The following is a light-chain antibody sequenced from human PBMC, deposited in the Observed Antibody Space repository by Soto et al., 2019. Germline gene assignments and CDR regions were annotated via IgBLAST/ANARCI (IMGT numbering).Light chain of an antibody. V-gene: IGLV2-14*01. J-gene: IGLJ2*01. CDR3: SSYTSSSTV. CDR2: DVS. Sequence: QSALTQPASVSGSPGQSITISCTGTSSDVGGYNYVSWYQQHPGKAPKLMIYDVSNRPSGVSNRFSGSKSGNTASLTISGLQAEDEADYYGSSYTSSSTVFGGGTKLTV. CDR1: SSDVGGYNY.